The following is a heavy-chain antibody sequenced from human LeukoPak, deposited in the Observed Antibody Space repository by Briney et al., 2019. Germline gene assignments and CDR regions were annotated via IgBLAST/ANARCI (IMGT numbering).Heavy chain of an antibody. D-gene: IGHD4-17*01. CDR1: GFTFSSYA. J-gene: IGHJ4*02. CDR2: ISGSGGGT. Sequence: GGSLRLSCAASGFTFSSYAMSWVRQAPGKGLEWVSAISGSGGGTYYADSVKGRFTISRDNSKNTLYLQMNSLRAEDTAVYYCAKFGDYGDYIGYFDYWGQGTLVTVSS. CDR3: AKFGDYGDYIGYFDY. V-gene: IGHV3-23*01.